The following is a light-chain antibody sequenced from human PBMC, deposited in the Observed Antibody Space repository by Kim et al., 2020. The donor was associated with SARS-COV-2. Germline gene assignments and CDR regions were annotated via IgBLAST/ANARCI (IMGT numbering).Light chain of an antibody. Sequence: VSPGQTAIITCSCDELGDKYVFWYQQKPGRSPVQVIYQAIKRPSGIPARFSASNSGNTATLTISGTQATDEADYYCQAWDSGTAVVFGGGTQLTVL. J-gene: IGLJ2*01. CDR2: QAI. CDR3: QAWDSGTAVV. V-gene: IGLV3-1*01. CDR1: ELGDKY.